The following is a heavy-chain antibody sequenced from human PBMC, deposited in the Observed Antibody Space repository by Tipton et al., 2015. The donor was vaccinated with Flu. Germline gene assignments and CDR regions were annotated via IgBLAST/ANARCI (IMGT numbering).Heavy chain of an antibody. CDR1: GFTFSGSA. J-gene: IGHJ6*02. CDR2: IRSKANNYAT. V-gene: IGHV3-73*01. CDR3: ARDHPPSITVLGEITDYFGMAV. D-gene: IGHD3-3*01. Sequence: GSLRLSCAASGFTFSGSAIHWVRQASGKGLEWVGRIRSKANNYATTYAASVKGRFTISRDDSKNTAYLQMNSLKSEDTAVYYCARDHPPSITVLGEITDYFGMAVWGQGTTVTVSS.